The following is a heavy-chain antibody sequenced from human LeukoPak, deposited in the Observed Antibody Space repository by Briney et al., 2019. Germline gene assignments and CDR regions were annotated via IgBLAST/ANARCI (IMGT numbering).Heavy chain of an antibody. CDR1: GGTFSSYA. CDR3: ARVVRGIIQSKRSTWLDP. J-gene: IGHJ5*02. CDR2: IIPIFGTP. V-gene: IGHV1-69*13. D-gene: IGHD3-10*01. Sequence: ASVKVSCKASGGTFSSYAIAWVRQAPGQGLEWMGEIIPIFGTPNYAQKFQGRVTITADDSTNTAYMELSSLRSEDTAVYYCARVVRGIIQSKRSTWLDPWGQGTLVTVSS.